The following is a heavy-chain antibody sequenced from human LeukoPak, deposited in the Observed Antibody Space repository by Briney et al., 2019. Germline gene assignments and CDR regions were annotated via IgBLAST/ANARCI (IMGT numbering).Heavy chain of an antibody. D-gene: IGHD1-26*01. Sequence: SETLSLTCTVSGGSISSYYWSWIRQPPGKGLEWIGYIYYSGSTNYNPSLKSRVTISVDTSKNQFSLKLSSVTAADTAVYYCARVIAERIVGATKLAFDIWGQGTMVTVSS. CDR1: GGSISSYY. CDR2: IYYSGST. V-gene: IGHV4-59*01. CDR3: ARVIAERIVGATKLAFDI. J-gene: IGHJ3*02.